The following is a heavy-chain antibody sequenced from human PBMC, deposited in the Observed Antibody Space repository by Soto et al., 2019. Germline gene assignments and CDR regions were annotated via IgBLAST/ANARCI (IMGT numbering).Heavy chain of an antibody. D-gene: IGHD3-22*01. CDR1: GFTFSSSE. Sequence: SCAASGFTFSSSEMSWVRQAPGKGLEWISHISSSGSTTYYADSVKGRFTISRDNANHSLFLQMNSLRVADTAVYYCARWEVVTGLDYWGQGTLVTVSS. V-gene: IGHV3-48*03. J-gene: IGHJ4*02. CDR3: ARWEVVTGLDY. CDR2: ISSSGSTT.